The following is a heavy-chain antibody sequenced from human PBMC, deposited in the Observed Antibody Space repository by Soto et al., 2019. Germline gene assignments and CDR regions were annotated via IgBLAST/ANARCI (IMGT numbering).Heavy chain of an antibody. J-gene: IGHJ4*02. CDR3: AKTFLARYCSSSICYDPADYFDY. CDR1: GFTFNNYA. CDR2: INNGGDNI. D-gene: IGHD2-2*01. V-gene: IGHV3-23*01. Sequence: SGGSLRLSCAASGFTFNNYAMSWVRQAPGKGLERVSSINNGGDNIYYADSVKGRFTISRDNSKSTLYLQMNSLRAEDTAVYYCAKTFLARYCSSSICYDPADYFDYWGQGTLVTVSS.